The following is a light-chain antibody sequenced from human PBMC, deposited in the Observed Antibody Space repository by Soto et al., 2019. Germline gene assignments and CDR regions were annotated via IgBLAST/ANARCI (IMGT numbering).Light chain of an antibody. Sequence: QSVLTQPAPVSGSPGQSITISCTGSSSDVGSYHLVSWYQQHPGKAPKLLIYEGSERPSGVSYRFSGSKSGNTASLTISGLQAEDEADYYCCSYAGSSTYVFGTGTKVTVL. CDR2: EGS. V-gene: IGLV2-23*01. CDR1: SSDVGSYHL. J-gene: IGLJ1*01. CDR3: CSYAGSSTYV.